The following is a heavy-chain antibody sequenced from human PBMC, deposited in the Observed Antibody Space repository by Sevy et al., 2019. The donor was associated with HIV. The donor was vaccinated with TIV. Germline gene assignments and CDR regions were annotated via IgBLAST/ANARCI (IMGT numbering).Heavy chain of an antibody. Sequence: VGSLRLSCAASGFTFSSYGMSWVRQAPGKGLEWVSTISDSGGNTYHADSVKGRFTISRDNSKNTLYLQMNSLRAEDTALYYCARGAFSSSSGYYFDYWGQGALVTVSS. CDR1: GFTFSSYG. D-gene: IGHD6-6*01. CDR2: ISDSGGNT. CDR3: ARGAFSSSSGYYFDY. V-gene: IGHV3-23*01. J-gene: IGHJ4*02.